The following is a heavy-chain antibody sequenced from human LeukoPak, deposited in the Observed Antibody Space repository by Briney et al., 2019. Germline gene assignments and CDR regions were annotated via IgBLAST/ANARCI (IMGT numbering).Heavy chain of an antibody. CDR2: INPSGGST. CDR1: GYTFTSYY. V-gene: IGHV1-46*01. CDR3: ARGSDIVVVPAAMGIDY. Sequence: ASVKVSCKASGYTFTSYYMHWVRQAPGQGLEWMGIINPSGGSTSYAQKFQGRVTMTRDTSISTAYMELSRLRSDDTAVYYCARGSDIVVVPAAMGIDYWGQGTLVTVSS. J-gene: IGHJ4*02. D-gene: IGHD2-2*01.